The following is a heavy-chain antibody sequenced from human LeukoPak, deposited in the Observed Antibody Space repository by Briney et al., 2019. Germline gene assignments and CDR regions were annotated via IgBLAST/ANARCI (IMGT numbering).Heavy chain of an antibody. CDR2: IKSKTDGGTT. D-gene: IGHD1-26*01. V-gene: IGHV3-15*01. Sequence: GGSLRLSCAASGFTFSSYAMSWVRQAPGKGLEWVGRIKSKTDGGTTDYAAPVKGRFTISRDDSKNTLYLQMNSLKTEDTAVYYCTTDAWDLQGDDYWGQGTLVTVSS. J-gene: IGHJ4*02. CDR3: TTDAWDLQGDDY. CDR1: GFTFSSYA.